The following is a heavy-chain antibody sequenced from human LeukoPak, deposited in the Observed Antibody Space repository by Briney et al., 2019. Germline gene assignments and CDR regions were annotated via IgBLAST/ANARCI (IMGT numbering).Heavy chain of an antibody. Sequence: GGSLRLSCTASGFTFGDYAMTWVRQASGKGLEWVGFIRSKIYGGTAEYAASVQGRFTISRDDSKGIAYLQMNSLKTEDTAVYYCTRDQTLYYWGQGTLVTVSS. CDR2: IRSKIYGGTA. CDR3: TRDQTLYY. CDR1: GFTFGDYA. V-gene: IGHV3-49*04. J-gene: IGHJ4*02.